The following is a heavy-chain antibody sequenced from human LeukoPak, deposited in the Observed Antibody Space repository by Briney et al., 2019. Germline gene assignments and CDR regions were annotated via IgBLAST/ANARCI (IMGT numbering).Heavy chain of an antibody. CDR2: TSRSGGST. CDR3: AKDVGVVPICTFDY. V-gene: IGHV3-23*01. Sequence: PGRSLRLSCAASGLTFSSYAMSWVRQAPGKGLGWVSDTSRSGGSTYCADSVKGRFTISRDNSKNTLYLQMNSLRAEDTAVYYCAKDVGVVPICTFDYWGQGTLVTVSS. CDR1: GLTFSSYA. D-gene: IGHD3-3*01. J-gene: IGHJ4*02.